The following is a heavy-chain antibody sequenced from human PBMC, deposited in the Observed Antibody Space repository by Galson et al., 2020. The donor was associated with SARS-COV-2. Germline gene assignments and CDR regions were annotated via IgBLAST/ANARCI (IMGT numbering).Heavy chain of an antibody. CDR1: GFTFSRYG. CDR2: TSATT. V-gene: IGHV3-23*01. CDR3: AKDFVRGIGYMDV. Sequence: GESLKISCAASGFTFSRYGMSWVRQAPGQGLDWVATTSATTYYADSVRRRFIISRDDSKNMLYLQMNGLSADDTAVYYCAKDFVRGIGYMDVWGPGTTVTVSS. D-gene: IGHD3-10*02. J-gene: IGHJ6*03.